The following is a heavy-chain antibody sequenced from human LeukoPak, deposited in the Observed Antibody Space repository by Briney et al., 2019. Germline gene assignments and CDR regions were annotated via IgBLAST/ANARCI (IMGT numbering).Heavy chain of an antibody. CDR1: GGSISSGDYY. J-gene: IGHJ4*02. CDR2: INHSGST. V-gene: IGHV4-39*07. CDR3: ARGPMVRGVLIRQNKMYYFDY. D-gene: IGHD3-10*01. Sequence: SETLSLTCTVSGGSISSGDYYWSWIRQPPGKGLEWIGEINHSGSTNYNPSLKSRVTISVDTSKNQFSLKLSSVTAADTAVYYCARGPMVRGVLIRQNKMYYFDYWGQGTLVTVSS.